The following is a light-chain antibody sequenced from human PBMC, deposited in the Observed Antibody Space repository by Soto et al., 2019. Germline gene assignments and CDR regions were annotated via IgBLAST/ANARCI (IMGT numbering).Light chain of an antibody. CDR3: QQYYSFPLT. CDR1: QGISSY. V-gene: IGKV1-9*01. CDR2: AAS. Sequence: DIQLTQSPSYLSASVGDRVTITCRASQGISSYLAWYQQKPGKAPELLIYAASTLQSGVPSRFSGSGSGTDFTLSISCLQSEDFATYYCQQYYSFPLTFGQGTRLEIK. J-gene: IGKJ5*01.